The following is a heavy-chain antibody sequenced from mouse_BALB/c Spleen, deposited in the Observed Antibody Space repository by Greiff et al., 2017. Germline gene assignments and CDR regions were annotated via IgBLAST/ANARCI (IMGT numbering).Heavy chain of an antibody. D-gene: IGHD2-14*01. CDR1: GFTFSSYG. V-gene: IGHV5-6*02. Sequence: DVMLVESGGDLVKPGGSLKLSCAASGFTFSSYGMSWVRQTPDKRLEWVATISSGGSYTYYPDSVKGRFTISRDNAKNTLYLQMSSLKSEDTAMYYCARHEGYDDGWYFDVWGAGTTVTVSS. CDR2: ISSGGSYT. J-gene: IGHJ1*01. CDR3: ARHEGYDDGWYFDV.